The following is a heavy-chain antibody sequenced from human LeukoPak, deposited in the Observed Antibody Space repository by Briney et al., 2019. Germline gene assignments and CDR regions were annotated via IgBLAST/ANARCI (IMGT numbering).Heavy chain of an antibody. D-gene: IGHD6-13*01. CDR1: GGSINSGDYY. Sequence: PSETLSLTCTVSGGSINSGDYYWVWIRQPPGKGLEWIGSIYYSGSTSYNPSLKSRVTMTVDTSKSQFSLKLSSVTAADTAVYYCAREVSSWTALAWESTNWFDPWGQGTLVTVSS. CDR3: AREVSSWTALAWESTNWFDP. V-gene: IGHV4-39*07. J-gene: IGHJ5*02. CDR2: IYYSGST.